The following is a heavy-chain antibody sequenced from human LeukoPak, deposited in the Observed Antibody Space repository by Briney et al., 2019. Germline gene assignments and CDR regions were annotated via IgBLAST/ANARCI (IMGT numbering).Heavy chain of an antibody. Sequence: GGSLRLSCAASGFTFSSYALSWVRQAPGKGLEWVSGISGGGEGFYADSVKGRFTISRDNSKNTLYLQMNSLRAEDTAVYYCAKEDYYDSSGPPGYWGQGTLVTVSS. CDR1: GFTFSSYA. V-gene: IGHV3-23*01. CDR3: AKEDYYDSSGPPGY. D-gene: IGHD3-22*01. J-gene: IGHJ4*02. CDR2: ISGGGEG.